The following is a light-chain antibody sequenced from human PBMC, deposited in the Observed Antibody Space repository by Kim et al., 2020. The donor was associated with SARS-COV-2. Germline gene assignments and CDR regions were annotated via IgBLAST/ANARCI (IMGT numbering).Light chain of an antibody. Sequence: QSALTQPRSVSGSPGQSVTISCTVTSSDVGGYNYVSWYQQHPGKAPKLMIYDVNKRPSGVPDRFSGSKSGNTASLTISGLQAEDEANYYCCSYAGSYTLVFGGGTKLTVL. V-gene: IGLV2-11*01. CDR2: DVN. CDR3: CSYAGSYTLV. CDR1: SSDVGGYNY. J-gene: IGLJ2*01.